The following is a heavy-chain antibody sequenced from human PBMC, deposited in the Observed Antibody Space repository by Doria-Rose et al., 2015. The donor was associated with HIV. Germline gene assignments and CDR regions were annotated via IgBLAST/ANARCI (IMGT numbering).Heavy chain of an antibody. Sequence: QVQLQQWGAGLLKPSEALSLTCAVYGGSFSGYYWSWIRQSPGKRLQWIGEINHSGNSNYNPSLNSRVTVSVDTSKTQFSLNLRSVTAADTAVYYCARRPPYSSSWKYWGRGTLVTVSS. CDR3: ARRPPYSSSWKY. V-gene: IGHV4-34*01. CDR2: INHSGNS. D-gene: IGHD6-13*01. CDR1: GGSFSGYY. J-gene: IGHJ4*02.